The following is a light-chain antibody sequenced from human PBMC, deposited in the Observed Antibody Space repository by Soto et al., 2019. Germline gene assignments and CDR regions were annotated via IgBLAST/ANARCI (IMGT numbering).Light chain of an antibody. CDR1: QSVSSD. V-gene: IGKV3-15*01. CDR3: QQYNSWPRT. CDR2: GAS. J-gene: IGKJ1*01. Sequence: EIVMTQSPGTLSVSPGEGATLSCRASQSVSSDLAWFQQKPGQAPRLLIYGASTRATGIPARFSGSGSGTEFTLTISSLQPEDFAVYSCQQYNSWPRTFGQGTKVEIK.